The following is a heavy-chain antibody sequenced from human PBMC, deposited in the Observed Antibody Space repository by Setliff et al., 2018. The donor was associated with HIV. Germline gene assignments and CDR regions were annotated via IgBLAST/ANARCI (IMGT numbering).Heavy chain of an antibody. V-gene: IGHV4-4*07. Sequence: SETLSLTCNISGASMNSYYWSWVRQSAGQELEWIGRIYVNGKANYNPSLKSRVTMSVGKSKSQFSLKLNSVTAADTAVYYCAKSVDTTMDDYYYVDIWGTGTTVTVSS. J-gene: IGHJ6*03. CDR3: AKSVDTTMDDYYYVDI. CDR2: IYVNGKA. D-gene: IGHD5-18*01. CDR1: GASMNSYY.